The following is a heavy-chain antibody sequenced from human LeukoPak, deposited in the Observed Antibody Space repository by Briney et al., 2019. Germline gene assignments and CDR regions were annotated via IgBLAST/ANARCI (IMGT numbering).Heavy chain of an antibody. CDR2: VYPGDSNT. CDR1: GYSFTSYW. Sequence: GESLKISCKGSGYSFTSYWIDWVRQMPGKGLEWMGIVYPGDSNTRYSPSFEGQVTISADKSMNTAYLQWSSLKASDTAMYYCARNRGDNTFDYWGQGTLVTVSS. CDR3: ARNRGDNTFDY. J-gene: IGHJ4*02. V-gene: IGHV5-51*01. D-gene: IGHD3-10*01.